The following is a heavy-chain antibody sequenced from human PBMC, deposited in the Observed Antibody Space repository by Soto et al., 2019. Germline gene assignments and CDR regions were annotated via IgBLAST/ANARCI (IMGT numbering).Heavy chain of an antibody. CDR1: GYIFTDYY. J-gene: IGHJ4*02. CDR3: EREAPPEDY. Sequence: ASVKVSCKASGYIFTDYYMHCVRQAPGQELGWMGRINPNSGGTNYAQKLQGRVTMTTDTSTSTAYMELRSLRSDDTAVYFCEREAPPEDYWGQGTLVTVSS. V-gene: IGHV1-2*06. CDR2: INPNSGGT.